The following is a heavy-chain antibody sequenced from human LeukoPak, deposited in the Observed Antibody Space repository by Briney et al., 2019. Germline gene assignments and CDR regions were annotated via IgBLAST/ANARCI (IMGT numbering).Heavy chain of an antibody. CDR2: INHSGST. J-gene: IGHJ3*02. V-gene: IGHV4-34*01. Sequence: SETLSLTCAVYGGSFSGYYWSWIRQPPGKGLEWIGEINHSGSTNYNPSLKSRVTISVDTSKSQFSLKLSSVTAADTAVYYCARGLIVVVTALEAFDIWGQGTMVTVSS. CDR3: ARGLIVVVTALEAFDI. CDR1: GGSFSGYY. D-gene: IGHD2-21*02.